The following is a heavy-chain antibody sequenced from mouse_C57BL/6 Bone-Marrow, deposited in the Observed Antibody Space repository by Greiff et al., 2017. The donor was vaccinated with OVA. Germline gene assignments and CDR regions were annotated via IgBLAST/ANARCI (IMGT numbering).Heavy chain of an antibody. CDR2: IYPGNSDT. V-gene: IGHV1-5*01. CDR3: TRDDGYYPFAY. CDR1: GYTFTSYW. Sequence: EVQVVESGTVLARPGASVKMSCKTSGYTFTSYWMHWVKQRPGQGLEWIGAIYPGNSDTSYNQKFKGKAKLTAVTSASTAYMELGSLTNEDSAVYYCTRDDGYYPFAYWGQGTLVTVSA. D-gene: IGHD2-3*01. J-gene: IGHJ3*01.